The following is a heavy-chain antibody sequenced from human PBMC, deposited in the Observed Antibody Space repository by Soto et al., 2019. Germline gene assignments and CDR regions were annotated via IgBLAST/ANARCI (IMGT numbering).Heavy chain of an antibody. J-gene: IGHJ5*02. Sequence: QVQLQESGPRLMKPSGTLSLTCAVYGGSLSSCNWWSWVRQPPGKGLEWIGEIYRYGSTSYNPSLKSRVTIAVDKSKNQISLKMTSLTAEDTAVYFCSGGGPPGQIDWFDPWGQGILVTVSS. D-gene: IGHD2-21*01. CDR1: GGSLSSCNW. V-gene: IGHV4-4*02. CDR2: IYRYGST. CDR3: SGGGPPGQIDWFDP.